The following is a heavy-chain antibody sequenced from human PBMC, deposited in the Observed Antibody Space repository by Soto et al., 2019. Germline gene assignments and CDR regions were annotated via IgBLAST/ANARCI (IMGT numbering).Heavy chain of an antibody. CDR3: AKGSLIPGY. CDR2: ISDSGDST. Sequence: MTWVRQAPGKGLEWVSSISDSGDSTYFADSVKGRFAISRDNSKNTLYLQMSSLRAEDTAVYYCAKGSLIPGYWGQGTLVTVSS. J-gene: IGHJ4*02. V-gene: IGHV3-23*01.